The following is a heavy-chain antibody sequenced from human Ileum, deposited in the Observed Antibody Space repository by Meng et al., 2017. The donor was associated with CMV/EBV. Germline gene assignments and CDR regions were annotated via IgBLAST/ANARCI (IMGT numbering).Heavy chain of an antibody. D-gene: IGHD1-1*01. CDR3: ARVLSGTTVSDY. Sequence: ASVKVSCKASGYTFTTSPISWVRQAPGQGLEWMGWISAYNGDTNYAQNLQGRVTMTTDTSTSTAYMELRSLKSDDTAVYYCARVLSGTTVSDYWGQGTLVTVSS. J-gene: IGHJ4*02. CDR1: GYTFTTSP. V-gene: IGHV1-18*01. CDR2: ISAYNGDT.